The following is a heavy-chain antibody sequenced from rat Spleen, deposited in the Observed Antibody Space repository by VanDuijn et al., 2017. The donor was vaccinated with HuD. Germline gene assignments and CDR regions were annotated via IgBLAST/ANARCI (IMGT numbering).Heavy chain of an antibody. D-gene: IGHD1-11*01. CDR3: TGGGLPNY. Sequence: QVQLKESGPGLVQPSQTLSLTCTVSGFSLTDYDMHWVRQPPGKGLEWMGGIWGDGSTAYNSALKSRLTISRDTAKSQVFLKMNSLQTEDTAIYFCTGGGLPNYWGQGVMVTVSS. V-gene: IGHV2-1*01. CDR2: IWGDGST. J-gene: IGHJ2*01. CDR1: GFSLTDYD.